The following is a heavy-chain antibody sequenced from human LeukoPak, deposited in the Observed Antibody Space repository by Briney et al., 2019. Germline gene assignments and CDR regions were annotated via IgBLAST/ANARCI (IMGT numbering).Heavy chain of an antibody. CDR1: GFTFSTYA. CDR2: VRGSGTDT. D-gene: IGHD5-12*01. CDR3: AKTSRRDSAYDSPFDY. V-gene: IGHV3-23*01. J-gene: IGHJ4*02. Sequence: GGSLRLCCAASGFTFSTYAMTWVRQAPGKGLEWVSAVRGSGTDTYYADSVKGRFTISRDNSKNTLYLQMNSLRAEDTAIYYCAKTSRRDSAYDSPFDYWGQGTLVTVSS.